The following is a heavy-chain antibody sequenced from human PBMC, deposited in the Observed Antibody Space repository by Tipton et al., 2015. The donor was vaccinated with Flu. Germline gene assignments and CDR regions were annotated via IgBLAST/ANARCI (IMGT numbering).Heavy chain of an antibody. V-gene: IGHV4-59*01. J-gene: IGHJ6*02. CDR1: GGSISSYY. CDR2: IYYSGST. Sequence: TLSLTCTVSGGSISSYYWSWIRQPPGKGLEWIGYIYYSGSTNYNPSLKSRVTISVDTSKNQFSLKLSSVTAADTAVYYCARDLKYSYYYHGMDVWGQGTTVPVSS. CDR3: ARDLKYSYYYHGMDV.